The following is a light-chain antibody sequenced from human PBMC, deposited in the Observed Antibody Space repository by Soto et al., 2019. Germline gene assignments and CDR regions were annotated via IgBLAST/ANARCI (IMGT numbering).Light chain of an antibody. CDR3: AAWDDSLSTLV. CDR2: TNN. Sequence: QSVLTQPPSASGTPGQRVIISCSGSSSNIGRDYVYWFQQLPGTAPKLLIYTNNQRPSGVPDRFSGSKSGTSASLAISGLRSEDEADYCCAAWDDSLSTLVFGGGTKLTVL. V-gene: IGLV1-47*02. J-gene: IGLJ2*01. CDR1: SSNIGRDY.